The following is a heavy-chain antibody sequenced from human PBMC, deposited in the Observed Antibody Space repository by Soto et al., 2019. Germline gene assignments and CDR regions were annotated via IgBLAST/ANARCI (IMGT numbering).Heavy chain of an antibody. CDR3: AKGHCSGGSCLYYYGMDV. D-gene: IGHD2-15*01. J-gene: IGHJ6*02. CDR1: GFTFSSYA. V-gene: IGHV3-23*01. Sequence: EVQLLESGGGLVQPGGSLRLSCAASGFTFSSYAMSWVRQAPGKGLEWVSAISGSGGSTYYADSVKGRFTISRDNSKNTRYLQMNSLRAEDTAVYYCAKGHCSGGSCLYYYGMDVWGQGTTVTVSS. CDR2: ISGSGGST.